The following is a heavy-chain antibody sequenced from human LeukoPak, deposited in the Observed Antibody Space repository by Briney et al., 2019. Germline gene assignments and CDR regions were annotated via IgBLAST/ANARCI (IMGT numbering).Heavy chain of an antibody. CDR3: ARDSGGNNFDY. D-gene: IGHD4-23*01. V-gene: IGHV4-39*07. J-gene: IGHJ4*02. CDR1: GGSISSSSYY. CDR2: IYYSGST. Sequence: SETLSLTCTVSGGSISSSSYYWGWIRQPPGKGLEWIGSIYYSGSTYYNPSLKSRVTISVDTSKNQFSLKLSSVTAADTAVYYCARDSGGNNFDYWGQGTLVTVSS.